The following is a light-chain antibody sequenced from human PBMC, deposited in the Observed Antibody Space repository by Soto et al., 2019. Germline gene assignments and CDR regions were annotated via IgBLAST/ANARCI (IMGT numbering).Light chain of an antibody. J-gene: IGLJ2*01. CDR2: TNN. CDR3: AAWDDSLNGWV. Sequence: QSVLTQPPSASGTPGQRVTISCSGSNSNIGSNTVHWYEQLPGTAPKLLIYTNNQRPSGVPDRFSGSKSGTPASLAISGLQSEDEADYYCAAWDDSLNGWVFGGGTKVTVL. V-gene: IGLV1-44*01. CDR1: NSNIGSNT.